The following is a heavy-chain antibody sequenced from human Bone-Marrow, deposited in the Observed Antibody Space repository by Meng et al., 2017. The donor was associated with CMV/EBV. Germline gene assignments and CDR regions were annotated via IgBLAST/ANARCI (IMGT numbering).Heavy chain of an antibody. CDR1: GFTVSSNY. CDR3: ARRYNDFWTIDY. V-gene: IGHV5-51*01. Sequence: GGSLRLSCAASGFTVSSNYMSWVRQMPGKGLEWMGIIYPGDSDTRYRPSFQGQVTISADKSISTAYLQWSSLKASDTAMYYCARRYNDFWTIDYWGQGTLVTVSS. D-gene: IGHD3-3*01. CDR2: IYPGDSDT. J-gene: IGHJ4*02.